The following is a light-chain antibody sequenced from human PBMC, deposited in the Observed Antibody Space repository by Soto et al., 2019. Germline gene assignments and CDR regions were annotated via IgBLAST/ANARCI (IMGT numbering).Light chain of an antibody. CDR1: QGISNS. J-gene: IGKJ1*01. V-gene: IGKV1-9*01. Sequence: IQLTQSPSSLSASVGDRVTITCRSSQGISNSLAWYQQKPGKAPKLLMYLASTLQSGVPPRFSGTGSGTNFTLTISSLQPEDFATYYCQQLIRFPTKFGQGTKVDI. CDR2: LAS. CDR3: QQLIRFPTK.